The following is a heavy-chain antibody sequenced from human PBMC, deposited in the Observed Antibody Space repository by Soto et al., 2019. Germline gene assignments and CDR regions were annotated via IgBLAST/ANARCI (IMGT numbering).Heavy chain of an antibody. V-gene: IGHV1-2*02. J-gene: IGHJ3*02. CDR2: INPNTGGT. Sequence: QVQLVQSGPEVKKFGASVKVSCKASGYTFTDYYLHWVRQAPGQGLECLGWINPNTGGTDSAQRFQGRVTMTRDTASRIAYMELSRLTSDDTAMYYCTRARWAGTSDAFDIWGQGTMVTVS. CDR1: GYTFTDYY. CDR3: TRARWAGTSDAFDI. D-gene: IGHD6-19*01.